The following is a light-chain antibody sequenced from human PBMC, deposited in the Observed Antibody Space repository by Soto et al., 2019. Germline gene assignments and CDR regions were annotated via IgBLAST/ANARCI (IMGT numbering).Light chain of an antibody. J-gene: IGLJ1*01. CDR2: GNG. CDR3: QSYDKRLSVSYV. CDR1: NSSIGAGYE. Sequence: SALTQPPSVSGAPGQRVTISCSGTNSSIGAGYEVHWYHQLPGTAPKLVVSGNGNRPSGVPDRLSASKSGTSASLAITGLQAEDEGHYYCQSYDKRLSVSYVFGTGTKATVL. V-gene: IGLV1-40*01.